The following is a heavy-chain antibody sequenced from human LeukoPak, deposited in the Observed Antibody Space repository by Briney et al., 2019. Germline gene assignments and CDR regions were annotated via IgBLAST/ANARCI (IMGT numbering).Heavy chain of an antibody. Sequence: GASVKVSCKASGGTFSSYAISRVRQAPGQGLEWMGGIIPIFGTANYAQKFQGRVTITTDESTSTAYMELSSLRSEDTAVYYCASSPRGYSYGTYFDYWGQGTLVTVSS. V-gene: IGHV1-69*05. CDR2: IIPIFGTA. CDR3: ASSPRGYSYGTYFDY. CDR1: GGTFSSYA. D-gene: IGHD5-18*01. J-gene: IGHJ4*02.